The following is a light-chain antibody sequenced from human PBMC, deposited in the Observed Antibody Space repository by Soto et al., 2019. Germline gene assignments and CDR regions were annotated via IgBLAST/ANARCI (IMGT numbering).Light chain of an antibody. J-gene: IGKJ1*01. CDR1: QSLLHSNGYNY. CDR3: MQALQTPWT. Sequence: DIVMTQSPLSLPVTPGEPASISCRSSQSLLHSNGYNYLNWYLQKPGQSPQVLIYLSSNRASGVPDRFSGSGSGEDFTLKISRVEAEDVGLYYCMQALQTPWTFGQGTKVEIK. CDR2: LSS. V-gene: IGKV2-28*01.